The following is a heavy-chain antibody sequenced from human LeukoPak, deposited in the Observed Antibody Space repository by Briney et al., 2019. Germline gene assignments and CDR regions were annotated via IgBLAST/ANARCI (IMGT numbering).Heavy chain of an antibody. J-gene: IGHJ4*02. CDR1: GGTFSSYA. Sequence: ASVKVSCKASGGTFSSYAISWVRQAPGQGLEWMGRIIPILGIANYAQKFRGRVTMTRDTSTSTVYMELSSLRSEDTAVYYCARGYCSGGSCFDYWGQGTLVTVSS. CDR3: ARGYCSGGSCFDY. D-gene: IGHD2-15*01. CDR2: IIPILGIA. V-gene: IGHV1-69*04.